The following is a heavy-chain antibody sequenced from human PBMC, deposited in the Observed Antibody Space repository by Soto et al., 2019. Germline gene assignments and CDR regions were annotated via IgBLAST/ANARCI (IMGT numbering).Heavy chain of an antibody. D-gene: IGHD6-13*01. J-gene: IGHJ4*02. CDR2: IKQDGSEK. CDR3: ARAPAVEQLLPGYFDY. CDR1: GFTFSSYW. Sequence: VGSLRLSCAASGFTFSSYWMSWVRQAPGKGLEWVANIKQDGSEKYYVDSVKGRFTISRDNAKNSLYLQMNSLRAEDTAVYYCARAPAVEQLLPGYFDYCGQGTLVTVSS. V-gene: IGHV3-7*03.